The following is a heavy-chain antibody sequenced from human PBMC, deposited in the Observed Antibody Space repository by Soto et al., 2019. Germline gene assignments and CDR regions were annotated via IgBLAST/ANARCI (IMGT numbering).Heavy chain of an antibody. CDR2: ISYDGRNK. CDR1: GFTFSSYG. Sequence: GGSLRLSCAASGFTFSSYGMHWVRQAPGKGLEWVAVISYDGRNKYYADAVKGRFTISRDNSKNTLYLQMSSLRAEDTAVYYCVKDGSSGWPYFYDMDVWGRGTTVTVSS. V-gene: IGHV3-30*18. CDR3: VKDGSSGWPYFYDMDV. D-gene: IGHD6-19*01. J-gene: IGHJ6*02.